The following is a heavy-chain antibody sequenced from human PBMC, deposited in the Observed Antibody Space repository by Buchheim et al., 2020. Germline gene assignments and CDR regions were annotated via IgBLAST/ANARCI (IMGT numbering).Heavy chain of an antibody. V-gene: IGHV3-48*01. CDR1: GFTFSSYS. CDR3: ARDREKSSYYYYGMDV. J-gene: IGHJ6*02. CDR2: ISSSSSTI. Sequence: EVQLVESGGGLVQPGGSLRLSCAASGFTFSSYSMNWVRQAPGKGLEWVSYISSSSSTIYYADSVKGRFTISGDNAKNSLYLQMNSLRAEDTAVYYCARDREKSSYYYYGMDVWGQGTT. D-gene: IGHD1-26*01.